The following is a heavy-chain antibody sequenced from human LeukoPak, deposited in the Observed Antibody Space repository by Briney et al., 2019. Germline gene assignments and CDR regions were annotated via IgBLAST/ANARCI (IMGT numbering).Heavy chain of an antibody. CDR3: ARRRFCSSTSCYGYFDL. CDR2: IYYSGST. Sequence: SETLSLTCTVSGGSISSYYWSWIRQPPGKGLGWIGYIYYSGSTNYNPSLKSRVTISVDTSKNQFSLKLSSVTAADTAVYYCARRRFCSSTSCYGYFDLWGRGTLVTVSS. CDR1: GGSISSYY. J-gene: IGHJ2*01. V-gene: IGHV4-59*08. D-gene: IGHD2-2*01.